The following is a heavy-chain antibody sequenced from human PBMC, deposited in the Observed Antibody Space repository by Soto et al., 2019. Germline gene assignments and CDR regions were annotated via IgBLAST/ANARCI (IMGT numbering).Heavy chain of an antibody. CDR1: GFTVISNY. J-gene: IGHJ3*02. CDR2: IYSGGSS. D-gene: IGHD5-18*01. V-gene: IGHV3-53*04. CDR3: ARVAMATAFGASDI. Sequence: EVQVVESGGGLVQPGGSLRLSCAASGFTVISNYMSWVRQAPGKGLEWVSIIYSGGSSYYSDSVKGRFTISRHNSKNTLYLQMNSLSHEDTALYYCARVAMATAFGASDIWGQGTMDTVSS.